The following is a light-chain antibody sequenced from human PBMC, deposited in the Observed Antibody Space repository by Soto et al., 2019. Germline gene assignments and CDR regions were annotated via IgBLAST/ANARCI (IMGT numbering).Light chain of an antibody. CDR2: DAS. CDR1: QSVSSY. V-gene: IGKV3-11*01. J-gene: IGKJ5*01. Sequence: EIVLTQSPGTLGLPKREXTTVSCRTSQSVSSYLAWYQQKPGQAPRLLIYDASNRATGIPARFSGSGSGTDFTLTISSLEPEDFAVYYCQQRSNWPPITFGQGTRLEI. CDR3: QQRSNWPPIT.